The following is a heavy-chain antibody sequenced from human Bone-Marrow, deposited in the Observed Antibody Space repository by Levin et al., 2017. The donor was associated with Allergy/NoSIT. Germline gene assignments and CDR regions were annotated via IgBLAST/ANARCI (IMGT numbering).Heavy chain of an antibody. CDR1: GLNFNNYW. CDR3: AREYWGPYS. V-gene: IGHV3-7*04. CDR2: INEDGSAK. D-gene: IGHD3-16*01. Sequence: LSLTCASSGLNFNNYWMTWVRQAPGKGLEWVANINEDGSAKNYVDSVKGRFTVSRDNTKTSVYLQMNSLRAEDTAVYYCAREYWGPYSWGQGTLVTVSA. J-gene: IGHJ4*02.